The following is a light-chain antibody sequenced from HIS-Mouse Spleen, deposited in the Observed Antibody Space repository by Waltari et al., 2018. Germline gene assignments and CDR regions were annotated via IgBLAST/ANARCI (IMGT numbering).Light chain of an antibody. Sequence: QSVLTQPPSVSAAPGQKVTISCSGSSSNIWNNYGSWYQQLPGTAPKLLIYDNNKRPSGIPDRFSGSKSGTSATLGITGLQTGDEADYYCGTWDSSLSAWVFGGGTKLTVL. V-gene: IGLV1-51*01. CDR1: SSNIWNNY. CDR2: DNN. CDR3: GTWDSSLSAWV. J-gene: IGLJ3*02.